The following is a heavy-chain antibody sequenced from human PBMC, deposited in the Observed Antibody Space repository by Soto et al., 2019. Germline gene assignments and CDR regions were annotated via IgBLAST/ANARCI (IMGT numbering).Heavy chain of an antibody. V-gene: IGHV4-59*01. D-gene: IGHD3-10*01. CDR1: GGSISTYY. CDR3: ARSHSFDGSIYHYYFDF. Sequence: SETLSLTCSVSGGSISTYYWSWIRQPPGGTLEWIGYIYASGATTYNPSLESRVTMSVDMPNNEFYLEPTSLTAADTAVYYCARSHSFDGSIYHYYFDFWGQGTLVTVSS. CDR2: IYASGAT. J-gene: IGHJ4*02.